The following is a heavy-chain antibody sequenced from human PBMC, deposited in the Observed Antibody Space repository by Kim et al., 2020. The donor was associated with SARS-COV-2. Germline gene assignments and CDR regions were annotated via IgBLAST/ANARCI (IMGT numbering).Heavy chain of an antibody. Sequence: TYYADSVKGRFTISRDTSKNTLYLQMNSLRAEETAVYYCAREPYSRTWLDYWGPGTLVTVSS. J-gene: IGHJ4*02. CDR3: AREPYSRTWLDY. V-gene: IGHV3-66*01. D-gene: IGHD6-13*01. CDR2: T.